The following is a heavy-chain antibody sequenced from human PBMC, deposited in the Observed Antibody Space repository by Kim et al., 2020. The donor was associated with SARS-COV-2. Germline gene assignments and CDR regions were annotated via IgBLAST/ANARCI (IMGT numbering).Heavy chain of an antibody. D-gene: IGHD3-10*01. CDR3: ARRPGFGEYYYGMDV. Sequence: SETLSLTCTVSGGSISTSSYYWGWIRQPPGKGLEWIGSIYYSGSTYYNPSLKSRVTISVDTSKNQFSLKLSSVTAADTAVYYCARRPGFGEYYYGMDVWGQGTTVTVSS. CDR2: IYYSGST. J-gene: IGHJ6*02. CDR1: GGSISTSSYY. V-gene: IGHV4-39*01.